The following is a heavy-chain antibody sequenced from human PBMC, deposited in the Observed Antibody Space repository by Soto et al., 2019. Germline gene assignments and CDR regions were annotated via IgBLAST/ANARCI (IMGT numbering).Heavy chain of an antibody. CDR1: GGTFSSYA. CDR2: IIPIFGTL. CDR3: ARVGWESSGWSPSGLDV. V-gene: IGHV1-69*01. Sequence: QVQVVQSGAEVKRPGSSVKVSCKASGGTFSSYAINWVRQAPGQGPEWMGGIIPIFGTLNYAQKFQGRVTITADESTSTAYIELSSLRSDDTAVYYCARVGWESSGWSPSGLDVWGQGTTVTVSS. D-gene: IGHD6-19*01. J-gene: IGHJ6*02.